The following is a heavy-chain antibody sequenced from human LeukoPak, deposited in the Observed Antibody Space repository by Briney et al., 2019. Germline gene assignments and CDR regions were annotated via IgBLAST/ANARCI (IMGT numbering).Heavy chain of an antibody. V-gene: IGHV4-34*01. Sequence: SETLSLTCAVYGGSFSGYYWSWIRQPPGKGLEWIGEINHSGSTNYNPSLKSRVTISVDTSKNQFSLKLSSVTAADTAVYYCARVRRPMYIAARPFYMDVWGKGTAVTVSS. J-gene: IGHJ6*03. CDR3: ARVRRPMYIAARPFYMDV. CDR1: GGSFSGYY. D-gene: IGHD6-6*01. CDR2: INHSGST.